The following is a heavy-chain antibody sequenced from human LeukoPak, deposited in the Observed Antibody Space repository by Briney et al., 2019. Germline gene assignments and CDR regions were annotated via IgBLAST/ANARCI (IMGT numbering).Heavy chain of an antibody. CDR3: AREVENTSGWYSHFDY. V-gene: IGHV3-21*01. J-gene: IGHJ4*02. CDR2: ISGSGNRT. D-gene: IGHD6-19*01. Sequence: GGTLRLSCAASGFTFSSFGMNWVRQAPEKGLEWVSAISGSGNRTFYADSVKGRFTISRGNAKNSLYLQMNSLRAEDTAVYYCAREVENTSGWYSHFDYWGQGTLVTVSS. CDR1: GFTFSSFG.